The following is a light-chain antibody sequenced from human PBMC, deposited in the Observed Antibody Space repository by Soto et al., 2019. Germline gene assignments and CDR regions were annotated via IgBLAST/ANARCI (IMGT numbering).Light chain of an antibody. Sequence: QSVLTQPASASGSPGQSITISCTGTNSDVGGYDYVSWYQQHPGKAPKLMIYEVSNRPSGVSNRFSGSKSGDTASLTISWLQPEDEADYYCSSYTGSDTPYVFGTGTKVTVL. V-gene: IGLV2-14*01. CDR1: NSDVGGYDY. CDR3: SSYTGSDTPYV. CDR2: EVS. J-gene: IGLJ1*01.